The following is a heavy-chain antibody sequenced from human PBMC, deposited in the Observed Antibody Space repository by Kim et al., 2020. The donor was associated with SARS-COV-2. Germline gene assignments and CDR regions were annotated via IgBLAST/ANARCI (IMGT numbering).Heavy chain of an antibody. V-gene: IGHV3-21*01. CDR3: AREVRTGTFDY. J-gene: IGHJ4*02. Sequence: INYTEQEKGRFTISRDKAKNSMYLKMNSLRAEDTAVYYCAREVRTGTFDYWGQGPLVTVSS. D-gene: IGHD1-7*01. CDR2: I.